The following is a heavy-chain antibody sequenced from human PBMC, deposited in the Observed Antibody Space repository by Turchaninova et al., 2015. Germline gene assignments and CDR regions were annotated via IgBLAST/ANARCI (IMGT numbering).Heavy chain of an antibody. CDR2: INHSGNT. CDR1: GGSFSGNF. D-gene: IGHD1-7*01. CDR3: ARLPNWNYDFRIDS. Sequence: QVQLQQWGAGLLKPSENVSLPCAVYGGSFSGNFWSWTRQPPGKGLEWIGQINHSGNTNYNPSLKSRVTISVDTSKNQFSLRLTSVTAADTAVYYCARLPNWNYDFRIDSWGRGTLVTVSS. J-gene: IGHJ4*02. V-gene: IGHV4-34*01.